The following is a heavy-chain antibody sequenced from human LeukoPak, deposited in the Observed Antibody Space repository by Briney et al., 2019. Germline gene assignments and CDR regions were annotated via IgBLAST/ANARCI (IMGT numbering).Heavy chain of an antibody. J-gene: IGHJ6*03. CDR2: IYSSGST. Sequence: SGTLSLTCTVSGGSISGYYWTWIRQPAGKGLEWIGRIYSSGSTTHNPSLKSRVTMSVDTSKNQFSLKLSSVTAADTAVYYCARIRGSHIVQYFYMDVWGNGTTVTVSS. V-gene: IGHV4-4*07. CDR3: ARIRGSHIVQYFYMDV. D-gene: IGHD1-1*01. CDR1: GGSISGYY.